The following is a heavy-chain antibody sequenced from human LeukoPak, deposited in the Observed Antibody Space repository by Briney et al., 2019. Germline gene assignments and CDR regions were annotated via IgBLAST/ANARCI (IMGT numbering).Heavy chain of an antibody. CDR1: GGSISSSSYY. CDR3: ARPTRDGYDY. CDR2: IYYSGST. Sequence: PLETLSLTCTVSGGSISSSSYYWGWIRQPPGKGLEWIGSIYYSGSTYYNPSLKSRVTISVDTSKNQFSLKLSSVTAADTAVYYCARPTRDGYDYWGQGTLITVSS. D-gene: IGHD5-24*01. J-gene: IGHJ4*02. V-gene: IGHV4-39*01.